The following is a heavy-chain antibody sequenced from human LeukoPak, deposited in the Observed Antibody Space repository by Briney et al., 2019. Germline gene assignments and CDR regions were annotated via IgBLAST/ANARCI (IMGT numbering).Heavy chain of an antibody. V-gene: IGHV1-69*04. J-gene: IGHJ4*02. CDR1: GGTFSSYA. CDR3: ARDPHPDSIQPWKT. D-gene: IGHD5-18*01. CDR2: IIPILGIA. Sequence: SVKVSCKASGGTFSSYAISWVRQAPGQGLEWMGRIIPILGIANYAQKFQGRVTITADKSTSTAYMELSSLRSEDTAVYYCARDPHPDSIQPWKTWGQGTLVTVSS.